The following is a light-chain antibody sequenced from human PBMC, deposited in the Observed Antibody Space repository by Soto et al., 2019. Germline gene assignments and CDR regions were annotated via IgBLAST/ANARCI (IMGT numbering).Light chain of an antibody. CDR1: QSVSSY. CDR2: DAS. Sequence: EIVLTQSPATLSLSPGERATLSCRASQSVSSYLAWYQQKPGQAPRLLIYDASNRATGIPARFSGSGSGTDFTLTIIRLEPEDFAVYYCQQRSNWPYTFGQGTKLEIK. J-gene: IGKJ2*01. V-gene: IGKV3-11*01. CDR3: QQRSNWPYT.